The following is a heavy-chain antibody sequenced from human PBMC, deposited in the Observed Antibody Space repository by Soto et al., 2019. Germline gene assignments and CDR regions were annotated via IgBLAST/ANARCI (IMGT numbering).Heavy chain of an antibody. V-gene: IGHV1-46*01. D-gene: IGHD1-1*01. Sequence: VQLVQSGAEVKKPGASVQVSCKTSGYSFSNYSMHWVRQVPGQGLEWMGKINPNGGSKSLAQKFKDALTLTRDTSTNTVYMELSSLTSEDTAVYYCARDGVQLWPRYYFDYWGQGTLVTVSS. CDR2: INPNGGSK. J-gene: IGHJ4*02. CDR1: GYSFSNYS. CDR3: ARDGVQLWPRYYFDY.